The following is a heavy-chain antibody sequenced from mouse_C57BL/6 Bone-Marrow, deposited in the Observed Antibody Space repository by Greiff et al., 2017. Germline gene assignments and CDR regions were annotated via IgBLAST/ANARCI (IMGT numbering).Heavy chain of an antibody. CDR3: TTSGFFFAY. Sequence: EVQLVESGAELVRPGASVKLSCTASGFNIKDDSMHWVKQRPEQGLEWIGWIDPENGDTEYASKFQGKGTITADKSSNTAYLQLSSLTSEDTAVYYCTTSGFFFAYWGQGTLVTVSA. CDR2: IDPENGDT. D-gene: IGHD3-1*01. V-gene: IGHV14-4*01. J-gene: IGHJ3*01. CDR1: GFNIKDDS.